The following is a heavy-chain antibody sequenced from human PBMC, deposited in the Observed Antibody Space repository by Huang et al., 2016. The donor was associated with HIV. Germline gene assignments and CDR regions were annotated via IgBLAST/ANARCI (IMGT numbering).Heavy chain of an antibody. D-gene: IGHD3-10*01. Sequence: EVQLLESGGGLVQPGGSLRLSCAASGFNFNNLSNNWVRQAPGKGLDWVSTISGNGGSTYYSESVKGQFTISRDNSKNTLYLHMNSLRVEDTAVYYCAKGIKSSASYYFDYWGQGTLVTVSS. CDR3: AKGIKSSASYYFDY. CDR2: ISGNGGST. V-gene: IGHV3-23*01. J-gene: IGHJ4*02. CDR1: GFNFNNLS.